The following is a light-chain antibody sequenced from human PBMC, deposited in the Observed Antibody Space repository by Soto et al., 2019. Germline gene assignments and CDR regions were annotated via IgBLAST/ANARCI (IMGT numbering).Light chain of an antibody. Sequence: IVLTQSPGTLSFSPGERATLSCRASQSISSSYLAWYQQKPGQAPRLLIYGPSSRATGIPDRFSGSGSGKDFTLTINRLEPEDFAVHYCKQYDRSPRTFGQVTKVEI. V-gene: IGKV3-20*01. J-gene: IGKJ1*01. CDR1: QSISSSY. CDR3: KQYDRSPRT. CDR2: GPS.